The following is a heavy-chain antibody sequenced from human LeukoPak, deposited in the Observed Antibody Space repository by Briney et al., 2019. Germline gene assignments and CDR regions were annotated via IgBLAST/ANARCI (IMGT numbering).Heavy chain of an antibody. CDR3: AKDRDPIVVVPAAILDY. V-gene: IGHV3-23*01. Sequence: GGTLRLSCAASGFPISTNGMSWVRQAPGKGLEWVSGIFGGDGGTYYADSVKGRFIISRDNSKNTLYVQMNSLRAEDTAVYYCAKDRDPIVVVPAAILDYWGQGTLVTVSS. J-gene: IGHJ4*02. CDR2: IFGGDGGT. CDR1: GFPISTNG. D-gene: IGHD2-2*02.